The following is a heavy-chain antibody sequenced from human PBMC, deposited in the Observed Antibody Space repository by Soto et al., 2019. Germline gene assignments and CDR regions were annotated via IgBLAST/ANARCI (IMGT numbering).Heavy chain of an antibody. CDR2: ISANNGNT. D-gene: IGHD6-19*01. CDR3: ARGSSGWYDY. V-gene: IGHV1-18*01. J-gene: IGHJ4*02. CDR1: GYTFTSYG. Sequence: QVQLVQSGAEVKKPGASVKVSCKASGYTFTSYGISWVRQAPGQGLEWMGWISANNGNTNCAQKLQSGVTLTTDTSTSRAYIELRSLRSDDTAVYYCARGSSGWYDYWGQGTLLTVSS.